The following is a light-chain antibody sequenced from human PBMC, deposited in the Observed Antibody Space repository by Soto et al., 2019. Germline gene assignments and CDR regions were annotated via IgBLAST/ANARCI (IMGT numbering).Light chain of an antibody. V-gene: IGLV2-14*01. J-gene: IGLJ1*01. Sequence: QSVLTQPASVSGSPGQSITISCTGTSSDIDAYNYVSWYQQHPGKAPKLMIYDVSNRPSGTSNRFSGSKSGNTASLTISGLQAEDEADYYCGSYTTSSNYVFGTGTKSPS. CDR1: SSDIDAYNY. CDR2: DVS. CDR3: GSYTTSSNYV.